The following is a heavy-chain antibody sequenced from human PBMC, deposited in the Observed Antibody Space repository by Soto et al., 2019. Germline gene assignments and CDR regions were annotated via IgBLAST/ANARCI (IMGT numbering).Heavy chain of an antibody. J-gene: IGHJ5*02. CDR3: ARDKTSATSVLRFSEWSYPFDP. CDR1: GGTFSSYR. Sequence: SVKVSCKASGGTFSSYRINWVRQAPGQGLEWMGGIIPIFGTANYAQKFQGRVTITADESTSTAYMELSSLRSEDTAVYYCARDKTSATSVLRFSEWSYPFDPWGQGTLVTVSS. V-gene: IGHV1-69*13. CDR2: IIPIFGTA. D-gene: IGHD3-3*01.